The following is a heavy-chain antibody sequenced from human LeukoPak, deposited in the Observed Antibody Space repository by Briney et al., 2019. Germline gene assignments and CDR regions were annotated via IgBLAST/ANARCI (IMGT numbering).Heavy chain of an antibody. CDR1: GYTFDTYG. Sequence: ASVKVSCKASGYTFDTYGISWVRQAPGQGLQWMGWISPYNGMTYYTENFQDRVAMTTDTSTGTAYMELRSLRSDDTAVYYCARERFYGPGSEQLDYSYYMDVWGKGTTVTISS. CDR3: ARERFYGPGSEQLDYSYYMDV. V-gene: IGHV1-18*01. CDR2: ISPYNGMT. D-gene: IGHD3-10*01. J-gene: IGHJ6*03.